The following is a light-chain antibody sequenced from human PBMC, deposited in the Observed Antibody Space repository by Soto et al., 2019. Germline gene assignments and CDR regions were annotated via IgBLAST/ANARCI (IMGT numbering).Light chain of an antibody. CDR1: SSNIGSNN. V-gene: IGLV1-44*01. Sequence: QSVLTQQPSASGTPGQRVTISCSGSSSNIGSNNVNWYQQLPGTAPKLVIYSNIQRPSGVPDRFSGSKSGTSASLAISGLLSDDEADYYCAAWDDSLHVYVFGAGTKVTVL. CDR3: AAWDDSLHVYV. CDR2: SNI. J-gene: IGLJ1*01.